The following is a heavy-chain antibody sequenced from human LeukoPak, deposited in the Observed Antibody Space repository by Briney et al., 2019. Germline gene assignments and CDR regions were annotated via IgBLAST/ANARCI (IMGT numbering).Heavy chain of an antibody. D-gene: IGHD3-10*01. V-gene: IGHV3-11*05. J-gene: IGHJ4*02. CDR2: ISSGSTYT. CDR3: ARVNNYYGARGGGYFDY. CDR1: GISFSDYY. Sequence: TGGSLRLSCAASGISFSDYYMSWIRQAPGKGLEWVSDISSGSTYTNYADSVKGRFTIFRDNAKNSLYLQMNSLRTEDTAEYYCARVNNYYGARGGGYFDYWGQGTLVTVSS.